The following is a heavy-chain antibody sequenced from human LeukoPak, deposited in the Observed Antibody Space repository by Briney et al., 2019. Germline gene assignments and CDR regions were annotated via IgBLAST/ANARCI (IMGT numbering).Heavy chain of an antibody. V-gene: IGHV3-21*01. Sequence: PGGSLRLSCAASGFTFSSYSMNWVRQAPGKGLEWVSSISSSSSYIYYADSVKGRFTISRDNAKNSLYLQMNSLRAEDTAVYYCARWPSVEMATIKDYWGQGTLVTVSS. D-gene: IGHD5-24*01. CDR2: ISSSSSYI. CDR1: GFTFSSYS. J-gene: IGHJ4*02. CDR3: ARWPSVEMATIKDY.